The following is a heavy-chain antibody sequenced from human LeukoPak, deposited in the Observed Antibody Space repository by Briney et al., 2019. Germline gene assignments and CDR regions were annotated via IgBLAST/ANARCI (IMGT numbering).Heavy chain of an antibody. D-gene: IGHD5-18*01. V-gene: IGHV3-30*18. J-gene: IGHJ4*02. CDR2: ISYDGSNK. CDR3: AKGGGRGYSYGKVIDY. Sequence: PGRSLRLSCAASGFTFSSYGMHWVRQAPGKGLEWVAVISYDGSNKYYADSVKGRFTISRDNSKNTLYLQMNSLRAEDTAVYYCAKGGGRGYSYGKVIDYWGQGTLVTVSS. CDR1: GFTFSSYG.